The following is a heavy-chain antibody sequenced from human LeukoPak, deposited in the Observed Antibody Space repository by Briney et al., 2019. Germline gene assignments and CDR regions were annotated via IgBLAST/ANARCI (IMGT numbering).Heavy chain of an antibody. CDR3: ARGGRAYRSSWKYFQH. CDR2: IYYKGNT. J-gene: IGHJ1*01. CDR1: GGSVSSRSSY. Sequence: PSETLSLTCTDSGGSVSSRSSYWGWIRQPPGKGLEWIGSIYYKGNTYLNPSLKSRLSISEDTSKNQFSLKLNSVTAADTAVYYCARGGRAYRSSWKYFQHWGQGTLVTVSS. D-gene: IGHD6-13*01. V-gene: IGHV4-39*07.